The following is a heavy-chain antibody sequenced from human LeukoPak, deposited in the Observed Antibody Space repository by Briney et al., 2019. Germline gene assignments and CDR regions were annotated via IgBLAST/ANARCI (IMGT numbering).Heavy chain of an antibody. CDR3: ATSGVLRFLEWLLVDAFDI. J-gene: IGHJ3*02. CDR1: GFSFSVYE. CDR2: ISSSGTTT. D-gene: IGHD3-3*01. V-gene: IGHV3-48*03. Sequence: GGSLRLSCAASGFSFSVYEMHWVRQAPGKGLEWISDISSSGTTTYYADSVRGRFSISRDNAKNSLYLQMNSLRAEDTAVYYCATSGVLRFLEWLLVDAFDIWGQGTMVTVSS.